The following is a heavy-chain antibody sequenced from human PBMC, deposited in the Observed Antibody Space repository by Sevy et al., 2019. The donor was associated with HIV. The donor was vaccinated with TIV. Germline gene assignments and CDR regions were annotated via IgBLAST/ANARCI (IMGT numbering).Heavy chain of an antibody. CDR1: GYTFTSYY. D-gene: IGHD6-13*01. Sequence: ASVKVSCKASGYTFTSYYMHWVRQAPGQGLEWMGIINPSDGSTSYTQKFQGRVTMTRDTSTSTVYMELGSLRSEDTAMYYCARDHTVIGSNWYGAFDIWGQGTMVTVSS. CDR3: ARDHTVIGSNWYGAFDI. J-gene: IGHJ3*02. CDR2: INPSDGST. V-gene: IGHV1-46*01.